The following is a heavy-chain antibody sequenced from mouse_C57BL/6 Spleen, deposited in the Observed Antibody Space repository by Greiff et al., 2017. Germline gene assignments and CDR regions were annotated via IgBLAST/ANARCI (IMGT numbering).Heavy chain of an antibody. V-gene: IGHV1-15*01. D-gene: IGHD1-1*01. Sequence: QVQLQQSGAELVRPGASVTLSCKASGYTFTDYEMHWVKQTPVHGLEWIGAIDPETGGTAYNQKFKGKGILTADKSSSTAYMELRSLTSEDSAVYYCTSIYYYGSSYTWFAYWGQGTLVTVSA. CDR2: IDPETGGT. CDR3: TSIYYYGSSYTWFAY. J-gene: IGHJ3*01. CDR1: GYTFTDYE.